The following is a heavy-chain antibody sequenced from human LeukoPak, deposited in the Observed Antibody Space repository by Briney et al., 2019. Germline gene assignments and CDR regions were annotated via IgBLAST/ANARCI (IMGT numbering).Heavy chain of an antibody. J-gene: IGHJ4*02. CDR2: ISGSGGSI. V-gene: IGHV3-23*01. D-gene: IGHD1-26*01. Sequence: GGSLRLSCAASGFTFISYAMSWVRQAPGKGLEWVSAISGSGGSIYYADSVKGRFTISRDNSKNTLYLQMNSLRAEDTAVYYCAKQVVATSPFDYWGQGTLVTVSS. CDR3: AKQVVATSPFDY. CDR1: GFTFISYA.